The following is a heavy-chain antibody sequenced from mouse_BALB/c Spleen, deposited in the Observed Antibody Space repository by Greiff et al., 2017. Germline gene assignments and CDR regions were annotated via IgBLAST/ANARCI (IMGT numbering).Heavy chain of an antibody. J-gene: IGHJ2*01. CDR3: KRGDGDFDY. D-gene: IGHD3-3*01. Sequence: EVQLQESGAELVRSGASVKLSCTASGFNIKDYYMHWVKQRPEQGLEWIGWIDPENGDTEYAPKFQGKATMTADTSSNTAYLQLSSLTSEDTAVYYCKRGDGDFDYWGQGTTLTVSS. CDR2: IDPENGDT. CDR1: GFNIKDYY. V-gene: IGHV14-4*02.